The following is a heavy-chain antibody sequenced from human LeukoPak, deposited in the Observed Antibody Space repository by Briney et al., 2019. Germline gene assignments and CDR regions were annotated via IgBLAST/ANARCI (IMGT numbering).Heavy chain of an antibody. J-gene: IGHJ4*02. V-gene: IGHV1-69*02. CDR2: IIPILGIA. Sequence: SVTVSCKASGGTFSSYTISWVRQAAGQGLEWMGRIIPILGIANYAQKFQGRGTITADKYTSTAYMELSSMRSEDTAVDYCARGKDGYNPGVYWGRGTLVTVSS. CDR3: ARGKDGYNPGVY. D-gene: IGHD5-24*01. CDR1: GGTFSSYT.